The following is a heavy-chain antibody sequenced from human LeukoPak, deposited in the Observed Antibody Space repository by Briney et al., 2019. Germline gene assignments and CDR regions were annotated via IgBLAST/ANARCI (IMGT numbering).Heavy chain of an antibody. CDR3: AREGPGYSGSYHPIVH. CDR1: GGSFSGYY. Sequence: SETLSLTCAVYGGSFSGYYWSWIRQPPGKGLEWIGEINHSGSTNYNPSLKSRVTISVDTSKNQFSLKLSSVTAADTAVYYCAREGPGYSGSYHPIVHWGQGTLVTVSS. J-gene: IGHJ5*02. V-gene: IGHV4-34*01. D-gene: IGHD1-26*01. CDR2: INHSGST.